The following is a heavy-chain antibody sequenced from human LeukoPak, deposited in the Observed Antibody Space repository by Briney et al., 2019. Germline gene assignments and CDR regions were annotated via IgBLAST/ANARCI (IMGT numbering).Heavy chain of an antibody. V-gene: IGHV5-51*07. D-gene: IGHD2-2*01. CDR2: IYPGDSDT. CDR1: GYSFTSYW. CDR3: ARRTYCSSTSCYVDY. J-gene: IGHJ4*02. Sequence: GESLKISCKGSGYSFTSYWIGWVHQMPGKGLEWMGIIYPGDSDTRYSPSFQGQVTISADKSISTAYLQWSSLKASDTAMYYCARRTYCSSTSCYVDYWGQGTLVTVSS.